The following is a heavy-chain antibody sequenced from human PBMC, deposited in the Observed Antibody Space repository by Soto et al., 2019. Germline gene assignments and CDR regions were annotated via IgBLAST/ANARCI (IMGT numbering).Heavy chain of an antibody. CDR2: MYNTANT. CDR1: GGSISSGGDY. CDR3: AMNTGRAYWYSDL. D-gene: IGHD2-2*02. J-gene: IGHJ2*01. Sequence: QVQLQESGPGLVKPSQTLSLTCTVSGGSISSGGDYWSWIRQHPGKGLEWVGYMYNTANTYYNPSRRSRVTRSVDTSKNQFSLKLNSVTAADTAVYYFAMNTGRAYWYSDLWGRGTLVTVSS. V-gene: IGHV4-31*03.